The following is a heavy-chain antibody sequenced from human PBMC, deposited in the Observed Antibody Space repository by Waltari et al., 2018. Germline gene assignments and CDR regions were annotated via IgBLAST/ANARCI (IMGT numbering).Heavy chain of an antibody. CDR3: ARDYESDDWNYEGAFDI. CDR2: IKQDGSEK. V-gene: IGHV3-7*01. J-gene: IGHJ3*02. CDR1: GFTFSSYW. Sequence: EVQLVESGGGLVQPGGSLRLSCAASGFTFSSYWMSWVRQAPGKGLEWVANIKQDGSEKYYVDSVKGRFTISRDNAKNSLYLQMNSLRAEDTAVYYCARDYESDDWNYEGAFDIWGQGTMVTVSS. D-gene: IGHD1-7*01.